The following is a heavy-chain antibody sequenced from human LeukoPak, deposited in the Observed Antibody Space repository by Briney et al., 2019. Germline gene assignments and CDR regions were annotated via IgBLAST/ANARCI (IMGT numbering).Heavy chain of an antibody. Sequence: SETLSLTCTVSGGSVSSGSYYWSWIRQPPGKGLEWIGYIYYSGSTNYNPSLKSRVTMSVDTSTNEFSLKLSSVTAADTAMYFCARDRSSGYFFDYWGLGTLVTVSS. CDR2: IYYSGST. CDR3: ARDRSSGYFFDY. V-gene: IGHV4-61*01. J-gene: IGHJ4*02. CDR1: GGSVSSGSYY. D-gene: IGHD6-19*01.